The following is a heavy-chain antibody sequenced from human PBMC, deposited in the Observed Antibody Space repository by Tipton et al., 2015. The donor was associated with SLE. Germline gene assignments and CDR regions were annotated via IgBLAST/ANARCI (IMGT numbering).Heavy chain of an antibody. CDR1: GFTFRRYW. Sequence: LSLTCAASGFTFRRYWIHWVRQAPGKGLVGVSRFSRDGSSTSYADSVKGRFTISRDNAKNTVYLQMNSLRADDTAVYYCVREFVVPAAIRDHYGMDVWGPGTTVPVSS. J-gene: IGHJ6*02. CDR3: VREFVVPAAIRDHYGMDV. D-gene: IGHD2-2*01. V-gene: IGHV3-74*01. CDR2: FSRDGSST.